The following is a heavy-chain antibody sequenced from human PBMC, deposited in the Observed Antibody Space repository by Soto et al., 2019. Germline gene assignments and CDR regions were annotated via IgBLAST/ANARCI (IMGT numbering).Heavy chain of an antibody. CDR3: ARGLPENYGMDV. CDR1: GGSISSYY. Sequence: SETLSLTCTVSGGSISSYYWSWIRQPPGKGLEWIGYIYYSGSTNYNPSLKSRVTISVDTSKNQFSLKLSSVTAADTAVYYCARGLPENYGMDVWGQGTTVTVSS. V-gene: IGHV4-59*12. CDR2: IYYSGST. J-gene: IGHJ6*02.